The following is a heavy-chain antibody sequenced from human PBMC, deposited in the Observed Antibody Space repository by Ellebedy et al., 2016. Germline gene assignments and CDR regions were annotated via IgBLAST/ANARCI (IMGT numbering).Heavy chain of an antibody. V-gene: IGHV4-4*07. J-gene: IGHJ4*02. CDR3: ARGVTPHFDY. CDR1: GGSISDYF. D-gene: IGHD2-21*02. Sequence: SETLSLTCTVSGGSISDYFWSWIRQPAGKGLEWIGRIVSSGSTNYNPSLKSRVSMSVDTSNNQFSLNLNSVTAADTAVYYCARGVTPHFDYWGQGILVTVSS. CDR2: IVSSGST.